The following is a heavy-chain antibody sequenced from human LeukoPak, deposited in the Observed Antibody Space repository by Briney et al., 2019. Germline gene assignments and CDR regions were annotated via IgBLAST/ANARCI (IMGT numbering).Heavy chain of an antibody. J-gene: IGHJ4*02. CDR3: ERGGTGDHFDY. Sequence: ASSLKISCKSSGYSFTTYWIGWVRQMPGKGLEWMGIIYPADSDTKYSPSFQGQVTISVDKSLSTAYLQWRSLKASDTAIYYCERGGTGDHFDYWGQGTLVTVSS. V-gene: IGHV5-51*01. D-gene: IGHD7-27*01. CDR1: GYSFTTYW. CDR2: IYPADSDT.